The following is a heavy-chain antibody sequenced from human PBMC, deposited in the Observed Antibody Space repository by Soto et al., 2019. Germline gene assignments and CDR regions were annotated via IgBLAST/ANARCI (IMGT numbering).Heavy chain of an antibody. Sequence: GASVKVSCKASGYIFSGYGINWVRQVPGQGLEWMGWISAYNGNKNYAQKFQGRVTMTTDTSTSTAYMELRSLRSDDTAVYYCVRDLDGSGSYYTDYWGQGSLVTVS. J-gene: IGHJ4*02. CDR3: VRDLDGSGSYYTDY. CDR2: ISAYNGNK. V-gene: IGHV1-18*01. CDR1: GYIFSGYG. D-gene: IGHD3-10*01.